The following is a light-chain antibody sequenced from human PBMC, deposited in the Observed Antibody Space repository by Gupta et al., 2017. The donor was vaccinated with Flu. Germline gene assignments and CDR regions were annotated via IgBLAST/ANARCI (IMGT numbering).Light chain of an antibody. J-gene: IGLJ3*02. CDR3: YSYQGRNDWV. CDR2: EVS. CDR1: GTYDL. Sequence: GTYDLVSWYQQITGKAPRVLIFEVSRRALGVSNRFSGSKSGNTASLTISGLQPDDEADYYCYSYQGRNDWVFGGGTRVTV. V-gene: IGLV2-23*02.